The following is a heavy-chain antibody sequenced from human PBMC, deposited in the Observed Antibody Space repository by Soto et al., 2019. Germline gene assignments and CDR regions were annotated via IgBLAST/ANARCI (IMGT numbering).Heavy chain of an antibody. CDR3: ARYRRTAAAGYTLDF. V-gene: IGHV4-59*01. Sequence: SETLSLTCTVSGGSISSNYWTWIRQPPGKGLEWIGYVYNSESTNYNPSLKSRVTISEDTSKNQFSLKVNSVTAADTAVYYCARYRRTAAAGYTLDFWGQGILVTVSS. CDR2: VYNSEST. J-gene: IGHJ4*02. D-gene: IGHD6-13*01. CDR1: GGSISSNY.